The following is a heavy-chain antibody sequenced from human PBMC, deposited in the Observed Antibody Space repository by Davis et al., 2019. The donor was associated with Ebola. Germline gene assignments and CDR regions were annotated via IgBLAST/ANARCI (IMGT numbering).Heavy chain of an antibody. J-gene: IGHJ6*02. CDR2: IIPIFGTA. CDR3: ARGILLWFREGYYYGMDV. CDR1: GYTFTSYG. D-gene: IGHD3-10*01. Sequence: SVKVSCKASGYTFTSYGISWVRQAPGQGLEWMGGIIPIFGTANYAQKFQGRVTITADESTSTAYMELSSLRSEDTAVYYCARGILLWFREGYYYGMDVWGQGTTVTVSS. V-gene: IGHV1-69*13.